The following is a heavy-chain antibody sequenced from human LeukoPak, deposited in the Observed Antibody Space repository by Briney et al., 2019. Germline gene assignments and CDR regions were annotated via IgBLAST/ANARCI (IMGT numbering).Heavy chain of an antibody. D-gene: IGHD3-3*01. CDR3: ARGRLAGYYDFWSGYYTGADFDY. V-gene: IGHV3-21*01. J-gene: IGHJ4*02. CDR2: ISSSSSYI. Sequence: PGGSLRLSCAASGFTFSSYSMNWVRQAPGKGQEWASSISSSSSYIYYADSVKGRFTISRDNAKNSLYLQMNSLRAEDTAVYYCARGRLAGYYDFWSGYYTGADFDYWGQGTLVTVSS. CDR1: GFTFSSYS.